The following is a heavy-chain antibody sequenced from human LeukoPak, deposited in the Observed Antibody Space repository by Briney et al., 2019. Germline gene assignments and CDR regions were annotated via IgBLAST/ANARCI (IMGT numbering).Heavy chain of an antibody. CDR1: GYSFTCYW. J-gene: IGHJ4*02. CDR3: ARHPKPQRWLQSDY. D-gene: IGHD5-24*01. Sequence: GESLKISCKGSGYSFTCYWIGWERQMPGKGLEWMGIIYSGDSDTRYSPSFQGQVTISADKSISTAYLQWSSLKASDTAMYYCARHPKPQRWLQSDYWGQGTLVTVSS. CDR2: IYSGDSDT. V-gene: IGHV5-51*01.